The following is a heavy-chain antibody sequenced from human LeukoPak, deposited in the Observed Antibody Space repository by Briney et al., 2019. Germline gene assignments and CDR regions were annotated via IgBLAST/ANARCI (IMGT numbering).Heavy chain of an antibody. J-gene: IGHJ5*01. V-gene: IGHV4-59*12. CDR1: GGSISSYY. D-gene: IGHD1-1*01. CDR3: ARKGGGQLVNTRRWFDP. Sequence: SETLSLTCTVSGGSISSYYWSWIRQPPGKGLEWIGYIYYSGSTNYNPSLKSRVTISVDTSKNQFSLKLTSLTAADTAVYYCARKGGGQLVNTRRWFDPWGQGTLVTVSS. CDR2: IYYSGST.